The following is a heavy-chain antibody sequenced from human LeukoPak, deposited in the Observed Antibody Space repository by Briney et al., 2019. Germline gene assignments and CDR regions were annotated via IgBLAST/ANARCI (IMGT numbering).Heavy chain of an antibody. CDR1: GFTFSSYS. CDR2: INSDGSST. J-gene: IGHJ3*02. Sequence: GGSLRLSCAASGFTFSSYSMNWVRQAPGKGLVWVSRINSDGSSTSYADSVKGRFTISRDNAKNTLYLQMNSLRAEDTAVYYCAREVVEDAFDIWGQGTMVTVSS. V-gene: IGHV3-74*01. CDR3: AREVVEDAFDI. D-gene: IGHD2-15*01.